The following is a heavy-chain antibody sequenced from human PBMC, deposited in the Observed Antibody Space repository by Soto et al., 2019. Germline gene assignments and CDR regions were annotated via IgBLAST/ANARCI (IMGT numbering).Heavy chain of an antibody. Sequence: EGQLVESGGGLVEPGGSLRLSCVGSGFTFSNAYMSWVRQAPGKGPEGAARIKSKTDGGTTDYVAPVKGRFTVSRDDSKNTWYLQMDSLKTEDTAVYYGLSAFHSWGQGTLVTVSS. CDR3: LSAFHS. CDR2: IKSKTDGGTT. D-gene: IGHD3-3*01. CDR1: GFTFSNAY. V-gene: IGHV3-15*01. J-gene: IGHJ4*02.